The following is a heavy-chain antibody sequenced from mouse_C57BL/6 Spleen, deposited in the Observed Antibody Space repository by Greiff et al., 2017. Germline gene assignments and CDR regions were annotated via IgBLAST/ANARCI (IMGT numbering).Heavy chain of an antibody. CDR3: ARQAEGYYFDY. CDR1: GFTFSSYG. V-gene: IGHV5-6*02. J-gene: IGHJ2*01. Sequence: DVMLVESGGDLVKPGGSLKLSCAASGFTFSSYGMSWVRQTPDKRLEWAATISSGGSYTYYPDSVKGRFTISRDNAKNTLYLQMSSLKSEDTAMYYCARQAEGYYFDYWGQGTTLTVSS. CDR2: ISSGGSYT.